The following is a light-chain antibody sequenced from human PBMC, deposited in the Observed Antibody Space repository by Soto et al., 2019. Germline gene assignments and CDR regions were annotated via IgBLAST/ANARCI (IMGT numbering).Light chain of an antibody. CDR3: QQYSSSRT. CDR1: QNIGTP. V-gene: IGKV1-5*01. J-gene: IGKJ1*01. CDR2: DAS. Sequence: DIQMTQSPSTLSASVGDRVTITCRASQNIGTPLAWYQQTPGKAPKLLISDASTLESGVPSRFGGSGSETDFTLTITRLEPEDFAMYYCQQYSSSRTFGQGTKVDIK.